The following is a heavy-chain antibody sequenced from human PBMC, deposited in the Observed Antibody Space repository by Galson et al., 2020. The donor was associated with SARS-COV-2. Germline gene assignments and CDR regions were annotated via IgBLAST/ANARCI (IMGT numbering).Heavy chain of an antibody. CDR1: GFTFSTYW. D-gene: IGHD6-19*01. CDR3: TGGGGWLQDL. Sequence: GGSLRLSCAASGFTFSTYWMNWVRQAPGKGLEWVATIKQDGSEKLYVDSVRGRFTISRDNAKNSLYLQMNSPRAEDTALYYCTGGGGWLQDLWGQGTLVTVSS. V-gene: IGHV3-7*01. J-gene: IGHJ5*02. CDR2: IKQDGSEK.